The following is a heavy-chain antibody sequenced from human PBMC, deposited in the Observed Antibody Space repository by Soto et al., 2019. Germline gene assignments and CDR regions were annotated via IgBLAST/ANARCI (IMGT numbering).Heavy chain of an antibody. CDR1: GFTFSNYE. CDR3: ARRGYGSRWPNVYMDV. D-gene: IGHD6-13*01. Sequence: EAQLVESGGGLVQPGGSLKLSWAPSGFTFSNYEMHWVRQAPGKGLEYVSGISNNGAHTDYAKFVKGRFTISRDNSENTLYLQMGSLRAEDMALYYCARRGYGSRWPNVYMDVWGKGTTVTVSS. CDR2: ISNNGAHT. J-gene: IGHJ6*03. V-gene: IGHV3-64*01.